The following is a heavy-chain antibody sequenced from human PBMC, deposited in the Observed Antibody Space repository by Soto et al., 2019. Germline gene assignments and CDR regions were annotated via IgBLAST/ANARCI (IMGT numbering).Heavy chain of an antibody. J-gene: IGHJ5*02. CDR1: RGPNSTFY. CDR2: IHDSGSI. CDR3: ARKAIYCSGGSGYDYNTIGLDR. V-gene: IGHV4-59*12. D-gene: IGHD2-15*01. Sequence: PSETLSLTCTVSRGPNSTFYWRCIRQPPGKGLEWLGSIHDSGSINYTLSLKSRVILAVDAAKNQVALKVNSVSGADTAVYYCARKAIYCSGGSGYDYNTIGLDRWGQRTLGTVSS.